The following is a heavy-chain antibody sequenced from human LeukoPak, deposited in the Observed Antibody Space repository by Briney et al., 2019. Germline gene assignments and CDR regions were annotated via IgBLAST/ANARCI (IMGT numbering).Heavy chain of an antibody. CDR2: ISSSGSTI. Sequence: GGSLSLSCAASGFTFSSYAMSWVRQAPGKGLEWVSYISSSGSTIYYADSVKGRFTISRDNAKNSLYLQMKSLRAEDTAVYYCASPWGSSSVDYWGQGTLVTVSS. CDR1: GFTFSSYA. V-gene: IGHV3-48*04. J-gene: IGHJ4*02. D-gene: IGHD6-6*01. CDR3: ASPWGSSSVDY.